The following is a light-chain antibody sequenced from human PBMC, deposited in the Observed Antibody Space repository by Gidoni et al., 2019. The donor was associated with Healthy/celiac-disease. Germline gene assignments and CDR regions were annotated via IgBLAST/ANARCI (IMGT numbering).Light chain of an antibody. CDR3: QQYGSSPLT. CDR1: QSVSSSY. Sequence: EIVLTPSPGTLSLSSGERATLSGRASQSVSSSYLAWYQQKPGQAPRLLIYGASSRATGIPDRFSGSGSGTVFTLTISRLEPEDFAVYYCQQYGSSPLTFGGGTKVEIK. V-gene: IGKV3-20*01. CDR2: GAS. J-gene: IGKJ4*01.